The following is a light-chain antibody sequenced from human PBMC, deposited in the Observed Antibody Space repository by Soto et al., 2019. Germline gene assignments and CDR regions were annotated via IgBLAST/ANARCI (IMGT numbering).Light chain of an antibody. CDR2: KAS. V-gene: IGKV1-5*03. Sequence: DIQMTQSPSTLSGSVGDRVTITCRASRTISSWLAWYQQKPGKAPKLLIYKASTLKSGVPSRFSGSGSGTEFTLTISSLQPDDFATYYCQPYNSYSEAFGQGTKVELK. CDR3: QPYNSYSEA. CDR1: RTISSW. J-gene: IGKJ1*01.